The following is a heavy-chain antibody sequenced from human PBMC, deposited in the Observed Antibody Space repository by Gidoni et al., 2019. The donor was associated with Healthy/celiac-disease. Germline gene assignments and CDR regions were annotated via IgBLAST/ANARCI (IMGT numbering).Heavy chain of an antibody. CDR2: ISSSSSYI. J-gene: IGHJ3*02. Sequence: EVQLVESGGGLVQPGGSLRLSCAASGSTFSTYSMNWVRQAPGKGLDWVSSISSSSSYIYYADSVKGRFTISRDNAKNSLYLQMNSLRAEDTAVYYCARDRSDQWLVRNAFDIWGQGTMVTVSS. V-gene: IGHV3-21*01. D-gene: IGHD6-19*01. CDR3: ARDRSDQWLVRNAFDI. CDR1: GSTFSTYS.